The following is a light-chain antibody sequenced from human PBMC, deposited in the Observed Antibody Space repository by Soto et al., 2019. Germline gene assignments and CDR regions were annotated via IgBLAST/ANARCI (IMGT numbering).Light chain of an antibody. Sequence: QSVLTQPPSVSGAPGQRVTISCTGSSSNIGAGHDVHWYQQFPGTAPKVLIYANNNRPSGVPDRFSGSRSGTSASLAITGLQAEDEADYYCQSYDSSLSGVILGGGTQLTVL. CDR3: QSYDSSLSGVI. CDR1: SSNIGAGHD. J-gene: IGLJ2*01. CDR2: ANN. V-gene: IGLV1-40*01.